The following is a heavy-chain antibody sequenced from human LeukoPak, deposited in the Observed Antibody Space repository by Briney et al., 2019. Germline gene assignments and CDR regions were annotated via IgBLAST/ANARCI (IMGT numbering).Heavy chain of an antibody. CDR1: GFTFSSYW. D-gene: IGHD2-21*02. J-gene: IGHJ4*02. CDR3: ARAGHIVVVTAIPPGY. V-gene: IGHV3-74*01. CDR2: INSDGSST. Sequence: GGSLRLSCAASGFTFSSYWMHWVRQAPGKGLVWVSRINSDGSSTSYADSVKGRFTISRDNAKNTLYLQMNSLRAEDTAVYYCARAGHIVVVTAIPPGYWGQGTLVTVSS.